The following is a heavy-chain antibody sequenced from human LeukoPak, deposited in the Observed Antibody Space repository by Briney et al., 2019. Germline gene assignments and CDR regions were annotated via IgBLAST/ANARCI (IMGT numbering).Heavy chain of an antibody. J-gene: IGHJ4*02. CDR1: GFTFSSHA. V-gene: IGHV3-23*01. Sequence: GGSLRLSCEASGFTFSSHAMTWVRQGPGKGPQWASTISGRGDSTFYADSVKGRFTISRDNSKNTVYLQLNNLRDEDTAVYYCAKDSERYGVLEYWGQGTLVSVSP. D-gene: IGHD4-17*01. CDR3: AKDSERYGVLEY. CDR2: ISGRGDST.